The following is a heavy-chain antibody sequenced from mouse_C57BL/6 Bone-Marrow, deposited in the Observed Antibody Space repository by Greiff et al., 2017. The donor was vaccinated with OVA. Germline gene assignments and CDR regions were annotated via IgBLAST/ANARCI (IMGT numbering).Heavy chain of an antibody. Sequence: EVQGVESGGGLVQPGGSLKLSCAASGFTFSDYYMYWVRQTPEKRLEWVAYISNGGGSTYYPDTVKGRFTISRDNAKNTLYLQMSRLKSDDTAMYYCARHGGDYWGQGTSVTVSS. CDR3: ARHGGDY. CDR1: GFTFSDYY. V-gene: IGHV5-12*01. J-gene: IGHJ4*01. CDR2: ISNGGGST.